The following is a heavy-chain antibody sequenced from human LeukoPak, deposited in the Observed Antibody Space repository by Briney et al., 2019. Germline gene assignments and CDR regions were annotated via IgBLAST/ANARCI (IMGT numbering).Heavy chain of an antibody. V-gene: IGHV4-59*01. CDR3: ARGGDVLTSCYPYWYFDL. CDR1: GGSISSYY. CDR2: IYYRGNT. D-gene: IGHD3-9*01. J-gene: IGHJ2*01. Sequence: SETLSLTCRISGGSISSYYWSWIRQSPGKGLEWIGYIYYRGNTLYNPSLKSRLTISVDTSKNQFSLNLNSVTDADTAVYYCARGGDVLTSCYPYWYFDLWGRGTLVTVSS.